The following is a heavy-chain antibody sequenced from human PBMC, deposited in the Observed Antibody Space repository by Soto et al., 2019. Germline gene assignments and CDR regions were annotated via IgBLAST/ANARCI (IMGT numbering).Heavy chain of an antibody. CDR3: ARDGGIGGYSSGWYEVDY. Sequence: QVQLVQSGAEVKKPGSSVTVSCKASGGTFSSYAISWVRQAPGQGLEWMGGIIPIFGTANYAQKFQGRVTITADESTSTAYMELSSLRSEDTAVYYCARDGGIGGYSSGWYEVDYWGQGTLVTVSS. CDR1: GGTFSSYA. D-gene: IGHD6-19*01. J-gene: IGHJ4*02. V-gene: IGHV1-69*01. CDR2: IIPIFGTA.